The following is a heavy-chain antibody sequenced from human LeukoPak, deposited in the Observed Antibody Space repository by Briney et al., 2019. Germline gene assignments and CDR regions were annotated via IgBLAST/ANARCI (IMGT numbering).Heavy chain of an antibody. CDR2: ISSSSSYI. J-gene: IGHJ3*02. CDR3: ARGVASGYDSYI. V-gene: IGHV3-21*01. D-gene: IGHD5-12*01. Sequence: GGSLRLSCVVSGFTFSSYGMNWVRQAPGKGLEWVSSISSSSSYIYYADSVKGRFTISRDNAKNSLYLQMNSLRAEDTAVYYCARGVASGYDSYIWGQGTMVTVSS. CDR1: GFTFSSYG.